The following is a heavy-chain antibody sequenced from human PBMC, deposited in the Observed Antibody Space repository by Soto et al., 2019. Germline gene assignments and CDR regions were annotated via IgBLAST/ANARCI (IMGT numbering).Heavy chain of an antibody. V-gene: IGHV2-5*02. CDR2: IYGDDDK. D-gene: IGHD3-10*01. Sequence: QITLKESGPTLVKPTQPLTLTCTFSGFSLTTSGVGVGWIRQAPGKALEWLTLIYGDDDKRSSPSLRSRLTIIKDTTKNQVVLTITNRDPVDTATYYSAHRDRDSGGLFDYWGQRTLVTVSP. CDR3: AHRDRDSGGLFDY. J-gene: IGHJ4*02. CDR1: GFSLTTSGVG.